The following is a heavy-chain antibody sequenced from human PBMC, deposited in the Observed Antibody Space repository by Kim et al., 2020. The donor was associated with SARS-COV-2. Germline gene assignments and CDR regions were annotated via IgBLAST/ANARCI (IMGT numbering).Heavy chain of an antibody. V-gene: IGHV4-39*01. CDR2: T. CDR3: ARVFTRGAFDI. D-gene: IGHD2-2*01. Sequence: TYYNSSLKTRVTISVDTSKNQFSLKLTSVIAADTAVYYCARVFTRGAFDIWGQGTMVTVSS. J-gene: IGHJ3*02.